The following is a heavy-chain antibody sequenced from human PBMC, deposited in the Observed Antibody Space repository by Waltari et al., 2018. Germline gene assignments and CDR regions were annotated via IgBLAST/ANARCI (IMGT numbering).Heavy chain of an antibody. V-gene: IGHV4-4*07. CDR2: LSAGGPT. CDR1: GGSMRSYY. Sequence: QVQLQESGPGLVKPSETLSLTCSVSGGSMRSYYWSWIRQPAGRGLEWIGRLSAGGPTTYNPSRNSRRTMSVDTFRNQFSLTLRFVTAADTAKYFCARERDFWSGYPDAFDIWGQGTQVTVSS. CDR3: ARERDFWSGYPDAFDI. D-gene: IGHD3-3*01. J-gene: IGHJ3*02.